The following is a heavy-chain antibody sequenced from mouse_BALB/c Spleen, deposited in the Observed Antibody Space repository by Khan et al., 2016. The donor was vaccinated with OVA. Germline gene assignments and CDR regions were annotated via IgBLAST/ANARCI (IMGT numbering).Heavy chain of an antibody. Sequence: EVQLVESGPDLVKPSQSLSLTCTVTGYSITSDYTWHWIRQFPGNKLEWMGYIHYSGSTNYNPSLKSRISITRDTSKNQFFLQLNSVTIEDTATXYCTRFDGYYDAMDYWGQGTSVTVSS. CDR1: GYSITSDYT. CDR3: TRFDGYYDAMDY. CDR2: IHYSGST. D-gene: IGHD2-3*01. V-gene: IGHV3-1*02. J-gene: IGHJ4*01.